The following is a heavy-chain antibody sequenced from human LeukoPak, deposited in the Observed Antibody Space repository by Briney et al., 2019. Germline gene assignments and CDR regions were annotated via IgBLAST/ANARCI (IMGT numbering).Heavy chain of an antibody. CDR3: ASHGTYYYGSGSYYPDY. D-gene: IGHD3-10*01. Sequence: GGSLRLSCAASGFTFSSYWMSWVRQAPGKGLEWVANIKQDGSEKYYVDSVKGRFTISRDNAKNSLHLQMNSLRAEDTAVYYCASHGTYYYGSGSYYPDYWGQGTLVTVSS. CDR2: IKQDGSEK. V-gene: IGHV3-7*01. CDR1: GFTFSSYW. J-gene: IGHJ4*02.